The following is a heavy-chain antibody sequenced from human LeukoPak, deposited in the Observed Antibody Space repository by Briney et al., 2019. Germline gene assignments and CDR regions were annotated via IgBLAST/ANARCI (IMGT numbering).Heavy chain of an antibody. J-gene: IGHJ5*02. CDR2: TYCRSKCYN. V-gene: IGHV6-1*01. CDR1: ADSVSSNSSA. Sequence: SQALSLRCAISADSVSSNSSALNWIRQSPSKGLEWLGRTYCRSKCYNYYEVSVKSRLTINPDTSNNQFSLQLNSVTTEDPAVYYCARDLSGSYPPSHWFDPWGQGTLVTVSS. CDR3: ARDLSGSYPPSHWFDP. D-gene: IGHD1-26*01.